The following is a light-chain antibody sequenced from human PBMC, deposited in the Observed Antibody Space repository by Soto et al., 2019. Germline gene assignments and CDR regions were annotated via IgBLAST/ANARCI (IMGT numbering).Light chain of an antibody. V-gene: IGLV1-51*01. CDR1: SSNIGSDF. Sequence: QSVLTQPPSVSAAPGQKVTISCSGSSSNIGSDFVSWYQHPPGSAPKLLIYDNNERPSGIPDRFSGSKSGTSATLGITGLQTGDEADYYCGTWDSSLSAGVFGGGTKLTVL. J-gene: IGLJ3*02. CDR3: GTWDSSLSAGV. CDR2: DNN.